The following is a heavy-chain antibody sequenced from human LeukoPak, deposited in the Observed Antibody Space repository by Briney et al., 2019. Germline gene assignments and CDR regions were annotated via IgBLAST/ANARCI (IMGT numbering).Heavy chain of an antibody. V-gene: IGHV1-69*05. D-gene: IGHD3-3*01. J-gene: IGHJ4*02. CDR3: ASSLGYDFWSGYSVYYFDY. CDR1: GGTFSSYA. CDR2: IIPIFGTA. Sequence: SVKVSCKASGGTFSSYAISWVRQAPGQGLEWMGGIIPIFGTANYAQKFQGRVTITTDDATSTAYMELSSLRSEDTAVYYCASSLGYDFWSGYSVYYFDYWGQGTLVTVSS.